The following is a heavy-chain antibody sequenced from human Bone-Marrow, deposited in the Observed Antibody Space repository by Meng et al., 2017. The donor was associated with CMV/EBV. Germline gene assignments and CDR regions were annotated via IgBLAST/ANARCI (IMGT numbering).Heavy chain of an antibody. CDR1: GGSISSSTYY. CDR3: ARGEGFCTGGAWYFDY. Sequence: SETLSLTCTVSGGSISSSTYYWGWIRQPPGKGLEWIGSIYSSGSTYYNPSLKSRVIISVDTSKNQFSLKLSSVTAADTAVHYCARGEGFCTGGAWYFDYWRQGTLVTFSS. CDR2: IYSSGST. J-gene: IGHJ4*02. D-gene: IGHD2-8*02. V-gene: IGHV4-39*07.